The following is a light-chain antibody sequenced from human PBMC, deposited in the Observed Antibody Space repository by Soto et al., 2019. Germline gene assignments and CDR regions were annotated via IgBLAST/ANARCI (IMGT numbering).Light chain of an antibody. CDR2: GAS. Sequence: EIVMTQSPATLSVSPGERATLSCRASQSISSNLAWYQQKLGQAPRLLIYGASTRATGIPARFSGSGSGTEFTLTISSLQSEDFALYYCHQYENWPQTFGQGTKVESK. CDR3: HQYENWPQT. J-gene: IGKJ1*01. CDR1: QSISSN. V-gene: IGKV3-15*01.